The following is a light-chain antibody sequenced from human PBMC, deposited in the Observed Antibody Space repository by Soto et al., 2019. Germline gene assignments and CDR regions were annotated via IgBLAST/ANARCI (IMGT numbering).Light chain of an antibody. CDR2: EDN. CDR3: QSYDSSIYVV. V-gene: IGLV6-57*04. CDR1: SGSIASNY. Sequence: NFMLNQPHSVSDSPGKTVTISCTRSSGSIASNYVQWYQQRPGSAPTTVIYEDNQRPSGVPDRFSGSIDSSSNSASLTISGLKTEDEADYYCQSYDSSIYVVFGGGTKLTVL. J-gene: IGLJ2*01.